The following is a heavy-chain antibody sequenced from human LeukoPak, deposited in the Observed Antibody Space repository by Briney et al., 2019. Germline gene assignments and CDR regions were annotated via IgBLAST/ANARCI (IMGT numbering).Heavy chain of an antibody. CDR3: AKDWGQDSSGYYFDY. D-gene: IGHD3-22*01. CDR2: ISCSGGST. J-gene: IGHJ4*02. V-gene: IGHV3-23*01. CDR1: GFTFSSYG. Sequence: GGTLRLSCAASGFTFSSYGMSWVRQAPGKGLEWVSAISCSGGSTYYADSVKGRFTISRDNSKNTLYLQMNSLRAEDTAVYYCAKDWGQDSSGYYFDYWGQGTLVTVSS.